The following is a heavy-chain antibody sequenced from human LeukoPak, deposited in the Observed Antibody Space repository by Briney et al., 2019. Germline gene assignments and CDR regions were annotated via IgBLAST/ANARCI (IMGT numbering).Heavy chain of an antibody. D-gene: IGHD3-3*01. CDR1: GYSISSGYY. CDR2: IYHSGST. Sequence: SETLSLTCAVSGYSISSGYYWGWIRQPPGKGPEWIGSIYHSGSTYYNPSLKSRVTISVDTSKNQFSLKLSSVTAADTAVYYCARRSIFGVVNKRGWFDPWGQGTLVTVSS. V-gene: IGHV4-38-2*01. CDR3: ARRSIFGVVNKRGWFDP. J-gene: IGHJ5*02.